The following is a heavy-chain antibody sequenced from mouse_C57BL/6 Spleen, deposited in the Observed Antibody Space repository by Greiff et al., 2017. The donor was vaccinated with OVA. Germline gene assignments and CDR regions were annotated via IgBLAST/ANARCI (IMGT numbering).Heavy chain of an antibody. V-gene: IGHV5-4*03. CDR3: ARLGYDYDAVAY. J-gene: IGHJ3*01. CDR1: GFTFSSYA. D-gene: IGHD2-4*01. Sequence: EVKLMESGGGLVKPGGSLKLSCAASGFTFSSYAMSWVRQTPEKRLEWVATISDGGSYTYYPDNVKGRFTISRDNAKNNLYLQMSHLKSEDTAMYYCARLGYDYDAVAYWGQGTLVTVSA. CDR2: ISDGGSYT.